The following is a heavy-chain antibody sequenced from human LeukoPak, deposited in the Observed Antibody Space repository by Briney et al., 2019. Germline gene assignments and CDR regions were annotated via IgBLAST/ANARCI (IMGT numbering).Heavy chain of an antibody. CDR3: ARVSHGDILTGPFDY. J-gene: IGHJ4*02. CDR1: GCTFTSYG. D-gene: IGHD3-9*01. Sequence: GASVKVSCKASGCTFTSYGISWVRQAPGQGLEWMGWISAYNGNTNYAQKLQGRVTMTRDTSTSTVYMELSSLRSEDTAVYYCARVSHGDILTGPFDYWGRGTLVTVSS. V-gene: IGHV1-18*01. CDR2: ISAYNGNT.